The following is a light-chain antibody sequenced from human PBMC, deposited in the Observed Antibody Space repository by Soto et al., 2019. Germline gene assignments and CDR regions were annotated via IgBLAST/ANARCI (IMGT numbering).Light chain of an antibody. J-gene: IGKJ2*01. V-gene: IGKV3-20*01. CDR3: QQYGSLPPYT. CDR2: GSS. CDR1: QSVSNNY. Sequence: EVVLTQSPGTLSLSPGERATLSCRASQSVSNNYLAWYQQKPGQSPKLLIFGSSDRATGIPDRFSGSGSGTDFTLTISSLEPEDFAVYYCQQYGSLPPYTFGQGTKLEIK.